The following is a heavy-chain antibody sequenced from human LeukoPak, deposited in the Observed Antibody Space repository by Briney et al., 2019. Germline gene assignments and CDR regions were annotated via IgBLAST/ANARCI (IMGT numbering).Heavy chain of an antibody. V-gene: IGHV4-38-2*02. D-gene: IGHD3-10*01. CDR3: ARAGIVSYYYYYYMDV. Sequence: SETLSLTCTVSGSSITGGYYWVWIRQPPGKGLEWVGSIYHSGSTYYIPSLKSRVTISVDTSKNQFSLKLSSVTAADTAVYYCARAGIVSYYYYYYMDVWGKGTTVTASS. J-gene: IGHJ6*03. CDR1: GSSITGGYY. CDR2: IYHSGST.